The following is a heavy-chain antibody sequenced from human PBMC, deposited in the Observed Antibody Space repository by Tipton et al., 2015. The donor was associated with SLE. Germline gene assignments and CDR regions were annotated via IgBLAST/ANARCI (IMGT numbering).Heavy chain of an antibody. CDR3: AREGIVATTDAFDI. CDR2: INWNGGSK. V-gene: IGHV3-20*04. D-gene: IGHD5-12*01. CDR1: GFTFDDYG. Sequence: SLRLSCAASGFTFDDYGMSWVRQAPGKGLEWVSGINWNGGSKGYADSVKGRFTISRDNSKNTLYLQMNSLRAEDTAVYYCAREGIVATTDAFDIWGQGTMVTVSS. J-gene: IGHJ3*02.